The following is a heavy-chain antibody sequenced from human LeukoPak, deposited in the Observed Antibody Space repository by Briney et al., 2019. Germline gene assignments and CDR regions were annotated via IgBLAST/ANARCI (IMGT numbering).Heavy chain of an antibody. CDR3: ANQDILYYFDY. CDR2: ISGSGGST. CDR1: GFTFSSYA. D-gene: IGHD2-15*01. Sequence: GGSLRLSCAASGFTFSSYAMSWVRQAPGKGLEWVSAISGSGGSTYYADSVKGRFTISRDNSKNTLYLQMNSLRAGDTAVYYCANQDILYYFDYWGQGTLVTVSS. J-gene: IGHJ4*02. V-gene: IGHV3-23*01.